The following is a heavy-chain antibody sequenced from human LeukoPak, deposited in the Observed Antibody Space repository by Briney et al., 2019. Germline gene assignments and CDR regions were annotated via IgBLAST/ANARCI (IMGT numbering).Heavy chain of an antibody. CDR1: GGSISSYY. CDR3: ARDATGANWYFDL. D-gene: IGHD2-15*01. CDR2: IYYSGST. Sequence: PSETLSLTCTVSGGSISSYYWSWIRQPPGKGLEWIGNIYYSGSTNYNSSLKSRVTISIDRSKNQLSLKLNSVTAADTAVYYCARDATGANWYFDLWGRGTLVTVS. J-gene: IGHJ2*01. V-gene: IGHV4-59*01.